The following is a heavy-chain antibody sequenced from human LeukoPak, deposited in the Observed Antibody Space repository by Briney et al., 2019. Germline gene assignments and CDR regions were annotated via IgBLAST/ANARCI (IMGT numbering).Heavy chain of an antibody. Sequence: TGGSLRLSCAASGFTFSSYSMNWVRQAPGKGLEWVSSISSGSSYIYYADSVKGRFTISRDNAKNSLYLQMNSLRAEDTAVYYCARGQKRKYYDILTGYTIRMNWFDPWGQGTLVTVSS. J-gene: IGHJ5*02. CDR2: ISSGSSYI. D-gene: IGHD3-9*01. CDR3: ARGQKRKYYDILTGYTIRMNWFDP. V-gene: IGHV3-21*01. CDR1: GFTFSSYS.